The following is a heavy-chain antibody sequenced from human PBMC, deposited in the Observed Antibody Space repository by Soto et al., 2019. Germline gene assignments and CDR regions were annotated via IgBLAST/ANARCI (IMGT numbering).Heavy chain of an antibody. CDR1: GFTFDDYA. V-gene: IGHV3-9*01. Sequence: GGSLRLSCAASGFTFDDYAMHWVRQAPGKGLEWVSGISWNSGSIGYADSVKGRFTISRDNAKNSLYLQMNSLRAEDTALYYCAKDISPRNWGGNWFDPWGQGTLVTVSS. J-gene: IGHJ5*02. CDR2: ISWNSGSI. CDR3: AKDISPRNWGGNWFDP. D-gene: IGHD7-27*01.